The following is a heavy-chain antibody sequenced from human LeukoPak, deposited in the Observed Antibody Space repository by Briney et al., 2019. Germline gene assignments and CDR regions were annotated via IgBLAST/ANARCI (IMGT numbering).Heavy chain of an antibody. CDR2: INPNSGDT. J-gene: IGHJ4*02. Sequence: GASVKVSCKASGYTFTGYYTHWVRQAPGQGLEWMGWINPNSGDTNYAQKFQGRVTMTRDRSISTAYMELSRLTADDTAVYYCARDSGSSGITFWYYWGQGTLVTVSS. D-gene: IGHD3-10*01. CDR3: ARDSGSSGITFWYY. V-gene: IGHV1-2*02. CDR1: GYTFTGYY.